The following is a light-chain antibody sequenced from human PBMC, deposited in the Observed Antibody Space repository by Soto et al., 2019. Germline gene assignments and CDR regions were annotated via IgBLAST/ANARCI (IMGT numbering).Light chain of an antibody. CDR1: RSNIGNNY. CDR3: EAWDSSLSAGV. CDR2: DND. Sequence: QSVLTQPPSVSAAPGQKVTVSCSGSRSNIGNNYVFWYQHLPGTAPKLLIYDNDKRPSGIPDRFSASKSGTSATLGITGLQTGDEADYYCEAWDSSLSAGVFGGGTKVTVL. J-gene: IGLJ3*02. V-gene: IGLV1-51*01.